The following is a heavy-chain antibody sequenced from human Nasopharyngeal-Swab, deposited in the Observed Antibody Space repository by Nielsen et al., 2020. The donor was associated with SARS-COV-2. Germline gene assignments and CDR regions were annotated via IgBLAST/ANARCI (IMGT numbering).Heavy chain of an antibody. D-gene: IGHD3-22*01. CDR2: IRSKANSYAT. Sequence: GGSLRLSCAASGFTFSGSAMHWVRQASGKGLEWVGRIRSKANSYATAYAASVKGRFTISRDDSKNTAYLQMSSLKTEDTAVYYCTRLGGYDSSGYYPIDYWGQGTLVTVSS. J-gene: IGHJ4*02. V-gene: IGHV3-73*01. CDR1: GFTFSGSA. CDR3: TRLGGYDSSGYYPIDY.